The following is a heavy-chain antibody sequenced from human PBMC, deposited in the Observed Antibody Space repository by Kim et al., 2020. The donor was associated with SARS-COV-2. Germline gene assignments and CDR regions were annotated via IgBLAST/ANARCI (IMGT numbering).Heavy chain of an antibody. Sequence: SETLSLTCAVYGGSFSGYYWSWIRQPPGKGLEWIGEINHSGSTNYNPSLKSRVTISVDTSKNQFSLKLSSVTAADTAVYYCARDGYCSSTSCPRDYYYYYGMDVWGQGTTVTVSS. J-gene: IGHJ6*02. D-gene: IGHD2-2*01. CDR1: GGSFSGYY. V-gene: IGHV4-34*01. CDR2: INHSGST. CDR3: ARDGYCSSTSCPRDYYYYYGMDV.